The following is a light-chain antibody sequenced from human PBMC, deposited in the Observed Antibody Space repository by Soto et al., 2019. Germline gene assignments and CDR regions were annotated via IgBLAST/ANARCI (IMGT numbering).Light chain of an antibody. CDR2: KAS. CDR3: QEYHSFSVT. CDR1: QTISSW. V-gene: IGKV1-5*03. Sequence: DIQMTQSPSTLSGSVGDRVTITCRASQTISSWLAWYQQKPGKAPKLLIYKASTLKSGVPSRFSGSGSGTEFTLTISRLQTDDFATYECQEYHSFSVTFGQGTKVDIK. J-gene: IGKJ1*01.